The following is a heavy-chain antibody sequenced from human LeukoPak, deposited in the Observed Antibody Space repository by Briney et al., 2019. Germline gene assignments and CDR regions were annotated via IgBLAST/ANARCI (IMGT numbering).Heavy chain of an antibody. Sequence: GEPLMISCKGSGYSFGTYWINWVRQMPGKGLEWMGTIDPGDSYTKYSPSFQGHVTLSADKSISTAYLQWSSLKASDTAMYYCARHGRLWGQGTLVTVSS. CDR2: IDPGDSYT. J-gene: IGHJ4*02. CDR1: GYSFGTYW. V-gene: IGHV5-10-1*01. D-gene: IGHD2-15*01. CDR3: ARHGRL.